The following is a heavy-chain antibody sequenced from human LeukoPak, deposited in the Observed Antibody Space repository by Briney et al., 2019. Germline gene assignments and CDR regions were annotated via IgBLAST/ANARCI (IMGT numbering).Heavy chain of an antibody. V-gene: IGHV1-69*13. CDR1: GGTFSSYA. D-gene: IGHD6-6*01. CDR3: ASPLSLSSSSEVSGMDV. CDR2: IIPIFGTA. Sequence: GASVKVSCKASGGTFSSYAISWARQAPGQGLEWMGGIIPIFGTANYAQKFQGRVTITADESTSTAYMELSSLRSEDTAVYYCASPLSLSSSSEVSGMDVWGQGTTVTVSS. J-gene: IGHJ6*02.